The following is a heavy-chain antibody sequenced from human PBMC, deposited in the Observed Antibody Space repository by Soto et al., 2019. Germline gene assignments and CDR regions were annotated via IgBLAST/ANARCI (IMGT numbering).Heavy chain of an antibody. Sequence: GGSLRLSCAASGFTFSSYAMSWVRQAPGKGLEWVSAISGSGGSTYYADSVKGRFTISRDNSKNTLYLQMNSLRAEDTAVYYCANSIGGPGQFDYWGQGTLVTVSS. J-gene: IGHJ4*02. V-gene: IGHV3-23*01. CDR3: ANSIGGPGQFDY. CDR2: ISGSGGST. D-gene: IGHD2-15*01. CDR1: GFTFSSYA.